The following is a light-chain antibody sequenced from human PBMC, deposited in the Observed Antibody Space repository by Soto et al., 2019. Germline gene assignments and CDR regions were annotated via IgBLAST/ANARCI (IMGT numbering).Light chain of an antibody. V-gene: IGLV2-11*01. CDR2: DVN. J-gene: IGLJ1*01. Sequence: QSALTQPRSVSGSPGQSVTISCTGTSSDVGDYNYVSWYQQHPGKAPKLMIYDVNQRPSGISSRFSGSKSGNTASLTISGLQADDEADYYCSSYTSSTTLYVFGTGTKVTVL. CDR3: SSYTSSTTLYV. CDR1: SSDVGDYNY.